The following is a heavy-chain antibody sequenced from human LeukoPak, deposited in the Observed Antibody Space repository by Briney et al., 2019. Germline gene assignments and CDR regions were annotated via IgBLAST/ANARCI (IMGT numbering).Heavy chain of an antibody. CDR3: ARDEKFHSESYYKRGYYYYGMDV. CDR1: GGTFSSYA. J-gene: IGHJ6*02. V-gene: IGHV1-69*04. CDR2: IIPILGIA. D-gene: IGHD3-10*01. Sequence: SVKVSCKASGGTFSSYAISWVRQAPGQGLEWMGRIIPILGIANYAQKFQGRVTITADKSTSTAYMELSSLRSEDTAVYYCARDEKFHSESYYKRGYYYYGMDVWGQGTTVTVSS.